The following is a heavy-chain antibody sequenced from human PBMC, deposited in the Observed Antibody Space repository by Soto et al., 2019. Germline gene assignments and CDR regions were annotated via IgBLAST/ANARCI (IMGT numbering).Heavy chain of an antibody. CDR3: ASGRHNNRFDP. J-gene: IGHJ5*02. CDR2: LYYSGST. D-gene: IGHD6-6*01. V-gene: IGHV4-31*03. CDR1: GASMSSGGYY. Sequence: QVQLQESGPGLVKPSQTLSLTCTVSGASMSSGGYYWTWIRQSPGKGLEWIGYLYYSGSTYYNPSLHSRVDISLDTTRSRASLTMQEVTAADTAIYFSASGRHNNRFDPWGQGTLVTVSS.